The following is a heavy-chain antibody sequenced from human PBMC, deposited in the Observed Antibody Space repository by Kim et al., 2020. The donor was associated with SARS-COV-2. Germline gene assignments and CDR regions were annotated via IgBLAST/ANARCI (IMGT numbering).Heavy chain of an antibody. CDR1: GFTFSSYG. CDR3: AKDRGFYSNYVRVFDY. D-gene: IGHD4-4*01. J-gene: IGHJ4*01. CDR2: ISYDGSNK. Sequence: GGSLRLSCAASGFTFSSYGMHWVRQAPGKGLEWVAVISYDGSNKYYADSVKGRFTISRDNSKNTLYLQMNSLRAEDTAVYYCAKDRGFYSNYVRVFDY. V-gene: IGHV3-30*18.